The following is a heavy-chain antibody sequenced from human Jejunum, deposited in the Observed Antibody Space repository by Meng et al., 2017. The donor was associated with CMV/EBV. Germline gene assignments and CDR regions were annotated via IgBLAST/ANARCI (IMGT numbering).Heavy chain of an antibody. J-gene: IGHJ4*02. CDR3: ARGHYIFNYFDY. CDR1: GGSISDYY. V-gene: IGHV4-59*01. CDR2: IYNTGSA. D-gene: IGHD4-11*01. Sequence: SGGSISDYYWSWIRQPPGKGLEWIGSIYNTGSANYNNYNASLKTRITMSLDTSKNQFSLKLSSVTTADTVVYYCARGHYIFNYFDYWGQGTLVTVSS.